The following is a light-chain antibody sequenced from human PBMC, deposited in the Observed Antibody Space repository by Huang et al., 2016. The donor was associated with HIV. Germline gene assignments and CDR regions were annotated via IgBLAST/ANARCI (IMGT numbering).Light chain of an antibody. V-gene: IGKV3-15*01. CDR2: GAS. J-gene: IGKJ3*01. CDR1: QSVSSN. Sequence: EIVMTQSPATLSVSPGERATLSCRAGQSVSSNLAWYQQKPGQAPRLLIHGASTRATGIPARFSGSGSGTEFTLTISSLQSEDFAVYYCQQYNNWPPVITFGPGTKVDIK. CDR3: QQYNNWPPVIT.